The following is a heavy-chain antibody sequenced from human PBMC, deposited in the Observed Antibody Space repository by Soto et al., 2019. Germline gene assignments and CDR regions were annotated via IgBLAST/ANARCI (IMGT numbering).Heavy chain of an antibody. V-gene: IGHV4-39*01. CDR2: IYYSGST. Sequence: SETLSLTCTVSGGSISSSSYYWGWIRQPPGKGLEWIGSIYYSGSTYYNPSLKSRVTISVDTSKNQFSLKLSSVTAADTAVYYCARHRKASGYCSSTSCRGGYYYMDVWGKGTTVTVSS. D-gene: IGHD2-2*01. J-gene: IGHJ6*03. CDR3: ARHRKASGYCSSTSCRGGYYYMDV. CDR1: GGSISSSSYY.